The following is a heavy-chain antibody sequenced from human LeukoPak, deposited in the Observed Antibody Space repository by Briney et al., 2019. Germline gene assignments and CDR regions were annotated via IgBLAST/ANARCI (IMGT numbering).Heavy chain of an antibody. V-gene: IGHV6-1*01. Sequence: SQTLSLTCALSGESVSRQSAAWNGIRQSPSRGLEWLGRTCYRSKWYNDYAISVKSRITINPDTSKNQFSLHLNPVTPEDTAVYYCARASLGSSWPSFDYWGQGTLVTVSS. D-gene: IGHD6-13*01. J-gene: IGHJ4*02. CDR3: ARASLGSSWPSFDY. CDR1: GESVSRQSAA. CDR2: TCYRSKWYN.